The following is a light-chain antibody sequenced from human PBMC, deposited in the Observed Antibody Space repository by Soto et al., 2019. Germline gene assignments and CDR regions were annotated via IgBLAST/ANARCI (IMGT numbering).Light chain of an antibody. CDR2: AAS. CDR1: QSISSTY. V-gene: IGKV3-20*01. CDR3: QQYYASSWT. Sequence: EIVLTQSPGTLSFSPGERATLSCRASQSISSTYLAWYRQKPGQAPRLLIYAASSRATGIPDRFSGSGSGTDFTLTISRLEPEDFAVYYCQQYYASSWTFGQGTKVDIK. J-gene: IGKJ1*01.